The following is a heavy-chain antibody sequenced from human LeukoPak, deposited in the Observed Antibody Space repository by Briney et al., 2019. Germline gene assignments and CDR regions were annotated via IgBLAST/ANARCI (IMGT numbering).Heavy chain of an antibody. CDR3: ARDRDRYYGSGSYTDY. D-gene: IGHD3-10*01. Sequence: GGSLRLSCAACGFTFSSYAMHWVRQAPGKGLEWVAVISYDGRNKYYADSVKGRFTISRDNSKNTLYLQMNSLRAEDTAVYYCARDRDRYYGSGSYTDYWGQGTLVTVSS. V-gene: IGHV3-30*04. CDR1: GFTFSSYA. CDR2: ISYDGRNK. J-gene: IGHJ4*02.